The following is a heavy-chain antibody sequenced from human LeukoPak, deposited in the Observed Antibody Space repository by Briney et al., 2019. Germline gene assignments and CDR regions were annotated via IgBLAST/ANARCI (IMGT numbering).Heavy chain of an antibody. D-gene: IGHD3-22*01. V-gene: IGHV1-2*02. Sequence: GASVKVSCKASGYTFTGYYMHWVRQAPGQGLEWMGWINPNSGGTNYAQKFQGRVTMTRDTSISTAYMELNRLRSDDTAVYYCARSGSGYYYPPYDYWGQGTLVTVSS. J-gene: IGHJ4*02. CDR3: ARSGSGYYYPPYDY. CDR2: INPNSGGT. CDR1: GYTFTGYY.